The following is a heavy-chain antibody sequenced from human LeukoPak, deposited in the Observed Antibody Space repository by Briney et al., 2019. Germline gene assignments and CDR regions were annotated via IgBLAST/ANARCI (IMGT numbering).Heavy chain of an antibody. CDR2: ISYDGANE. CDR1: GLTFSSYV. V-gene: IGHV3-30-3*02. D-gene: IGHD3-22*01. J-gene: IGHJ4*02. CDR3: ASGTDTEVVITLGIDY. Sequence: GGSLRLSCAASGLTFSSYVMHWVRQAPGKGLEWVAVISYDGANEYYADSVKGRFTISRDNSRDTLYLQINSLRAEDTAVYYCASGTDTEVVITLGIDYWGQGTLVTVSS.